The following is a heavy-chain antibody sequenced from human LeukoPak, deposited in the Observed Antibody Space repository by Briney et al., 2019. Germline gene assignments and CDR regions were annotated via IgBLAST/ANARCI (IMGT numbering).Heavy chain of an antibody. CDR1: GFTFSSYA. D-gene: IGHD2-15*01. J-gene: IGHJ4*02. Sequence: PGRSLRLSCAASGFTFSSYAMHWVRQAPGKGLEWVAVISYDGSNKYYADSVKGRFTISRDNSKNTLYLQMNSLRAEDTAVYYCARERGYCSGGSCSYFDYWGQGTLVTVSS. V-gene: IGHV3-30-3*01. CDR3: ARERGYCSGGSCSYFDY. CDR2: ISYDGSNK.